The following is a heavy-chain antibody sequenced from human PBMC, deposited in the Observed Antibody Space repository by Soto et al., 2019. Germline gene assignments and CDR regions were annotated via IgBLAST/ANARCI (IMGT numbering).Heavy chain of an antibody. J-gene: IGHJ3*02. CDR1: GFTFSSDG. CDR3: AVSNLALFPADAFDI. CDR2: IWYDGSNK. V-gene: IGHV3-33*01. Sequence: QVQLVESGGGVVQPGRSLRLSCAASGFTFSSDGMHWVRQAPGKGLEWVAVIWYDGSNKYCADSVKGRFTIYRDNSKNPLYLQMNSLRAEDTAVYYCAVSNLALFPADAFDIWGQGTMVTVSS.